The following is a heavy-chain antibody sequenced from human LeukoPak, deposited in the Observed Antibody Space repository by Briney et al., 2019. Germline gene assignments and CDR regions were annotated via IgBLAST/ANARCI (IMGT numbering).Heavy chain of an antibody. CDR2: MNPKTGNT. CDR1: GYTFINYD. J-gene: IGHJ4*02. CDR3: ARWGVSSADFDY. D-gene: IGHD3-16*02. V-gene: IGHV1-8*03. Sequence: PWASVKVSCKASGYTFINYDINWVRQATGQGPEWMGWMNPKTGNTGYAQKFQGRVTITWDISIRTAYMEVTSLRSEDTAVYYCARWGVSSADFDYWGQGTLVTVSS.